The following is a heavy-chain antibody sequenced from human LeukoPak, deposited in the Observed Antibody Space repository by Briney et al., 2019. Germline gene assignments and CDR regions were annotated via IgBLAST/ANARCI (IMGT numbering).Heavy chain of an antibody. Sequence: GGSLRLSCAASGFLVNANHMNWVRQAPGKGLEWVSIIYSSDYIYYADSVKGRFTISRDDSKNTLYLQMNSLRVEDSAVYYCATERPDSRVLDYWGQGLVVTVSS. V-gene: IGHV3-66*01. D-gene: IGHD3-10*01. CDR3: ATERPDSRVLDY. CDR2: IYSSDYI. CDR1: GFLVNANH. J-gene: IGHJ4*02.